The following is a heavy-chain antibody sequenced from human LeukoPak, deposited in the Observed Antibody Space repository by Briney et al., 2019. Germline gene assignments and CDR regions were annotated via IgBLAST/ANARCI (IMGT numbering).Heavy chain of an antibody. V-gene: IGHV4-39*07. J-gene: IGHJ5*02. CDR2: IYYSGST. CDR3: ARGLIRWRPFDP. Sequence: SETLSLTCTVSGGSISGSSYYWGWIRQPPGKGLEWIGSIYYSGSTYYNPPLKSRVTISVDTSKNQFSLKLSSVTAADTAVYYCARGLIRWRPFDPWGQGTLVTVSS. D-gene: IGHD4-23*01. CDR1: GGSISGSSYY.